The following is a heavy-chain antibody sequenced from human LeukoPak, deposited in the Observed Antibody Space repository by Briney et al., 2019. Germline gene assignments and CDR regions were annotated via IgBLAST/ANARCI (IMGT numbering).Heavy chain of an antibody. V-gene: IGHV4-4*02. CDR1: GFTFSNAW. CDR3: ARAEAYYDSSGYYKYYFDY. J-gene: IGHJ4*02. Sequence: GSLRLSCAASGFTFSNAWMSWVRQAPGKGLEWIGSIYFSGGTYYSPSLKSRLTISVDTSKNQFSLKLSSVTAADTAVYYCARAEAYYDSSGYYKYYFDYWGQGTQVTVSS. D-gene: IGHD3-22*01. CDR2: IYFSGGT.